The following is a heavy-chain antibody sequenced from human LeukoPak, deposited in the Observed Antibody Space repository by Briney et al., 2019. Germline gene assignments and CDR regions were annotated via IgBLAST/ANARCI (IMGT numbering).Heavy chain of an antibody. CDR2: INPNSGGT. J-gene: IGHJ6*03. D-gene: IGHD2-2*01. CDR3: ASYWSTSGNSYYYYYMDV. V-gene: IGHV1-2*02. CDR1: GYTFIKYG. Sequence: ASVKVSCKASGYTFIKYGISWVRRAPGQGLEWMGWINPNSGGTNYAQKFQGRVTMTRDTSISTAYMELSRLRSDDTAVYYCASYWSTSGNSYYYYYMDVWGKGTTVTVSS.